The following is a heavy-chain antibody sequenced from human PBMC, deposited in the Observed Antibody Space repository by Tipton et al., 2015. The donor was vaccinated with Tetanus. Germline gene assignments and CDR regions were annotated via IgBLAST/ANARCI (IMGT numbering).Heavy chain of an antibody. J-gene: IGHJ5*02. V-gene: IGHV4-59*01. D-gene: IGHD4/OR15-4a*01. CDR1: GGSITKDY. CDR2: ISHSGSP. CDR3: ARGKIRVPEHWFDP. Sequence: TLSLTCNVSGGSITKDYWSWIRQSPGKTLEWIGYISHSGSPNYNPSLKSRATVSVDTSKNQFSLQLSSVTAADTAVYYCARGKIRVPEHWFDPWGHGTLVTVSS.